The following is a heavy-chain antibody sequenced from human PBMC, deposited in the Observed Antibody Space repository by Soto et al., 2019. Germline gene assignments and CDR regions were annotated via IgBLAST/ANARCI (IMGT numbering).Heavy chain of an antibody. CDR2: IYPGDSDI. D-gene: IGHD3-22*01. V-gene: IGHV5-51*01. CDR1: GYSFTNYW. J-gene: IGHJ4*02. Sequence: GESLKISCKGSGYSFTNYWIGWVRQMPGKGLEWMGIIYPGDSDIRYSPSFQGQVTISADKSISTAYLQWSSLKASDTAMYYCARLAAGSRITMIVVAESDYWGQGTLVTVSS. CDR3: ARLAAGSRITMIVVAESDY.